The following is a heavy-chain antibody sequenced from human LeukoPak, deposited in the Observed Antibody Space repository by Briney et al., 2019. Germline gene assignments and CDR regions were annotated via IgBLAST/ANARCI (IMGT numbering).Heavy chain of an antibody. CDR1: GYTFTGYF. J-gene: IGHJ4*02. V-gene: IGHV1-2*02. CDR2: INPKSGGT. Sequence: GASVKVSRKASGYTFTGYFMHWVRQAPGQGLEWMGWINPKSGGTNYAQKFQGRVTMTRDTSISTAYMELSRLRSDDTAVYYCARDAGYCSSTTCSADFDYWGQGTLVTVSS. D-gene: IGHD2-2*01. CDR3: ARDAGYCSSTTCSADFDY.